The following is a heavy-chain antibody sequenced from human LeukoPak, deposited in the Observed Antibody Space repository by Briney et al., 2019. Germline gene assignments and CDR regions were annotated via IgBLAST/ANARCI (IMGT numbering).Heavy chain of an antibody. V-gene: IGHV3-23*01. CDR1: GFTFSRYA. CDR3: AKKSRDGYNPFDY. Sequence: GGSLRLSCAASGFTFSRYAMSWVRQAPGKGLEWVSGMSSSSESPYYADSVKGRFTISRDNSKNTLYLEINSLRAEDTAIYYCAKKSRDGYNPFDYLGQGTLVTVSS. D-gene: IGHD5-24*01. CDR2: MSSSSESP. J-gene: IGHJ4*02.